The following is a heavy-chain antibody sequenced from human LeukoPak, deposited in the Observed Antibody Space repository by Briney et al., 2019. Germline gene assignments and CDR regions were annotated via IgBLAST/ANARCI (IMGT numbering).Heavy chain of an antibody. CDR2: ICSGGST. CDR1: GFTVSTNY. V-gene: IGHV3-66*02. D-gene: IGHD6-13*01. J-gene: IGHJ4*02. CDR3: ARGSGNIAAAGSFDY. Sequence: PGGSLRLSCAASGFTVSTNYMSWVRQAPGKGLEWVSLICSGGSTYHADSVKGRFTLSRDNSKNTLYLQMNSLRTEDTAVYYCARGSGNIAAAGSFDYWGQGTLVTVSS.